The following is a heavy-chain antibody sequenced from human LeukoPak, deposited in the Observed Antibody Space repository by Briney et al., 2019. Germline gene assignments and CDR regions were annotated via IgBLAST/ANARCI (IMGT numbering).Heavy chain of an antibody. CDR1: GYTFTSYY. Sequence: ASVKVSCKASGYTFTSYYMHWVRQATGQGLEWMGWMNPNSGNTGYAQKFQGRVTMTRNTSISTAYMELSSLRSEDTAVYYCARGRKTMVRGALSYWGQGTLVTVSS. D-gene: IGHD3-10*01. CDR3: ARGRKTMVRGALSY. V-gene: IGHV1-8*02. J-gene: IGHJ4*02. CDR2: MNPNSGNT.